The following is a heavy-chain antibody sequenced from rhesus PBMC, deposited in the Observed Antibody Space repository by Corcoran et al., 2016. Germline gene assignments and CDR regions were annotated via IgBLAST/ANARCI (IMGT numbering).Heavy chain of an antibody. V-gene: IGHV4-106*01. D-gene: IGHD2-8*01. CDR3: ARRPGYCSGGVCYALYYFDY. CDR2: IYGSGGGT. Sequence: QVQLQESGPGLVKPSETLSLTCAVSGGSISDDYYWSWIRQPPGKGLEWIWYIYGSGGGTKYNPALKNRVTISIDTSKNQFSLKLSSGTAADTAVYYCARRPGYCSGGVCYALYYFDYWGQGVLVTVSS. J-gene: IGHJ4*01. CDR1: GGSISDDYY.